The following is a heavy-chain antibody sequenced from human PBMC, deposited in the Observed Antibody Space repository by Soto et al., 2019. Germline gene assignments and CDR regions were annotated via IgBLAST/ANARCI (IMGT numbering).Heavy chain of an antibody. CDR2: IIPIFGTA. V-gene: IGHV1-69*13. CDR3: ARDKGAAYYYGMDV. J-gene: IGHJ6*02. CDR1: GGTFSSYA. Sequence: SVKVSCKASGGTFSSYAISWVRQAPGQGLEWMGGIIPIFGTANYAQKFQGRVTITADESTSTAYMEMSSLRSEDTAVYYCARDKGAAYYYGMDVWGQGTTVTVSS. D-gene: IGHD6-13*01.